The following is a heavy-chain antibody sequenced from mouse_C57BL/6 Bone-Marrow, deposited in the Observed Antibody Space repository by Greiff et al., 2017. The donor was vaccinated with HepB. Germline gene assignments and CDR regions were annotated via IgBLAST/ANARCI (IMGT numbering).Heavy chain of an antibody. J-gene: IGHJ4*01. D-gene: IGHD1-1*01. CDR1: GYTFTSYW. CDR3: ARSRAITTVVATDVYYYAMDY. V-gene: IGHV1-53*01. CDR2: INPSNGGT. Sequence: QVQLQQPGTELVKPGASVKLSCKASGYTFTSYWMHWVKQRPGQGLEWIGNINPSNGGTNYNEKFKSKATLTVDKSSSTAYMQLSSLTSEDSAVYYCARSRAITTVVATDVYYYAMDYWGQGTSVTVSS.